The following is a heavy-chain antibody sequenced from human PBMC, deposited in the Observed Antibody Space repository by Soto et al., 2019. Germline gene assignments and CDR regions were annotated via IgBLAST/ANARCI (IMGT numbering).Heavy chain of an antibody. Sequence: GASVKVSCKASGGTLSSYVISWVRQAPGQGLEWMGGIIPVFGTVNYAQKFQGRVTITADESTTTAYMELRSLRSEDAAVYYCARAQRIQLWASGMHVWGQGTTVTVSS. J-gene: IGHJ6*02. V-gene: IGHV1-69*13. CDR1: GGTLSSYV. CDR2: IIPVFGTV. CDR3: ARAQRIQLWASGMHV. D-gene: IGHD5-18*01.